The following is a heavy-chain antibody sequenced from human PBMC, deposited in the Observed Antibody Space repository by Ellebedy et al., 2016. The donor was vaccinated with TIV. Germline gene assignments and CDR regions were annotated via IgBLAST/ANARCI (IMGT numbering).Heavy chain of an antibody. D-gene: IGHD3-3*01. CDR3: ARDYSESPRRYYGFWSGYATYDY. J-gene: IGHJ4*02. CDR1: GFTFSNYA. Sequence: GESLKISCAASGFTFSNYAVHWVRQAPGKGLEWVAVISYDGSNKNYADFVKGRFTISRDNSKNTLYLQMNSLRAEDTAVYYCARDYSESPRRYYGFWSGYATYDYWGQGTLVTVSS. CDR2: ISYDGSNK. V-gene: IGHV3-30-3*01.